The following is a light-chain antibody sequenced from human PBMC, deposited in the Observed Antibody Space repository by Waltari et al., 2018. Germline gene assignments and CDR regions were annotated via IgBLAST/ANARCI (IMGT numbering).Light chain of an antibody. Sequence: DIVMTQSPDSLAVSLGERATINCKSSQNILHTSKHLNYLAWYQQKPGQPPKLLIYWASIRQFGVPARFSGGGSGTDFTLTIASLQAEDVAIYYCQQYYSAVTFGGGTKVEIK. CDR3: QQYYSAVT. V-gene: IGKV4-1*01. CDR1: QNILHTSKHLNY. CDR2: WAS. J-gene: IGKJ4*01.